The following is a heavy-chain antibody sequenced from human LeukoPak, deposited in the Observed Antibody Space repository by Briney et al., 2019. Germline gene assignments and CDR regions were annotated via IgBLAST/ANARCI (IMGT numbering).Heavy chain of an antibody. D-gene: IGHD3-10*01. J-gene: IGHJ6*02. CDR1: GYTFTSYY. V-gene: IGHV1-46*01. CDR3: ARDQRGILWFGELLSTLPRYYYYYGMDV. Sequence: ASVKVSCKASGYTFTSYYMHWVRQAPGPGLEWMGIINPSGGSTSYAQKFQGRVTMTRDTSTSTVYMELSSLRSEDTAVYYCARDQRGILWFGELLSTLPRYYYYYGMDVWGQGTTVTVSS. CDR2: INPSGGST.